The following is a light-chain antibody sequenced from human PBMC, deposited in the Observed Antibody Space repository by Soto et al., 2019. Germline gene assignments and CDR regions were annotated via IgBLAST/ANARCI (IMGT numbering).Light chain of an antibody. CDR3: QQLNSYPH. Sequence: DIQLTQSPSFLSASVGDRVTITCRASQGISSYLAWYQQKPGKAPKLLIYAASTLQSGVPSRFSGSGSGTEFTLTISSLQPEDFVTYYCQQLNSYPHFGPGTKVDIK. CDR2: AAS. J-gene: IGKJ3*01. V-gene: IGKV1-9*01. CDR1: QGISSY.